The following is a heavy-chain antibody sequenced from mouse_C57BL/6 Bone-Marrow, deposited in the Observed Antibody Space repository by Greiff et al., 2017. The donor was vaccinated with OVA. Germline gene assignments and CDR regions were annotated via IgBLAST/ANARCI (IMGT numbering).Heavy chain of an antibody. V-gene: IGHV1-69*01. D-gene: IGHD1-1*01. CDR3: ARGITTVASYAMDY. Sequence: QVQLQQPGAELVMPGASVKLSCKASGYTFTSYWMHWVKQRPGQGLEWIGEIDPSDSYTNYNQKFKGKSTLTVDKSSSTAYMQLSSLTSEDSAVYYCARGITTVASYAMDYWGQGTSVTVSS. J-gene: IGHJ4*01. CDR1: GYTFTSYW. CDR2: IDPSDSYT.